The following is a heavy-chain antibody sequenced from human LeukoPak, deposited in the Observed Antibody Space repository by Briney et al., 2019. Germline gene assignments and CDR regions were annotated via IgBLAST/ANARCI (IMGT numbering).Heavy chain of an antibody. CDR2: IYSDGGT. V-gene: IGHV4-4*07. CDR3: ARLWSTSCRGGSCPHQPNS. J-gene: IGHJ4*02. Sequence: PSETLSLTCIVSDDSISNYYWSWIRQPAGKGLEWIGRIYSDGGTTYNPSLKSRVTMSVDTSNNQFSLRLTSVTAADTAFYYCARLWSTSCRGGSCPHQPNSWGQGTLVTVSS. D-gene: IGHD2-15*01. CDR1: DDSISNYY.